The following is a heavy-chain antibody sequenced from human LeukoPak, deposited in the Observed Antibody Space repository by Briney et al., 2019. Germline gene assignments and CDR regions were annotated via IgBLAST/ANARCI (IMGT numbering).Heavy chain of an antibody. CDR3: ARDNYGSGSTRMDV. J-gene: IGHJ6*04. Sequence: SSGKVSCKLSGYTFTSYGISLVRQPPAQGLEGMGWISAYNGNKNYAQKLPRRVTMTTDTNTSTAYMELRSPRSDDTAVYYCARDNYGSGSTRMDVWGKGTTVTVSS. CDR1: GYTFTSYG. D-gene: IGHD3-10*01. V-gene: IGHV1-18*04. CDR2: ISAYNGNK.